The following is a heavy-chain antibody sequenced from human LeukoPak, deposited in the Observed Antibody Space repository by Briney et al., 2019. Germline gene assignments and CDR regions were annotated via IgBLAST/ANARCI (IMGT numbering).Heavy chain of an antibody. CDR2: INTNTGNP. Sequence: ASVKVSCKASGYTFTSYAVNWVRQAPGQGLEWMGWINTNTGNPTYAQGFTGRFVFSLDTSVSTEYLQISSLKAEDTAVYYCARDGGEAIEAAGTGGLDPWGQGTLVTVSS. D-gene: IGHD6-13*01. V-gene: IGHV7-4-1*02. CDR1: GYTFTSYA. CDR3: ARDGGEAIEAAGTGGLDP. J-gene: IGHJ5*02.